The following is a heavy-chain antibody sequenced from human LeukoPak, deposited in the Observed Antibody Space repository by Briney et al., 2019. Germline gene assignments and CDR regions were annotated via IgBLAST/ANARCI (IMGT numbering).Heavy chain of an antibody. CDR1: GGSISSGGYY. J-gene: IGHJ4*02. CDR2: IYHSGST. D-gene: IGHD3-22*01. CDR3: TAYYDGSDYYYVDY. V-gene: IGHV4-30-2*01. Sequence: SETLSLTCTVSGGSISSGGYYWSWIRQPPGKGLEGIGYIYHSGSTYSNPSLKSRVTISVDRSKNQFSLKLSSVTAAGTAVYYWTAYYDGSDYYYVDYWGQGTLVTVSS.